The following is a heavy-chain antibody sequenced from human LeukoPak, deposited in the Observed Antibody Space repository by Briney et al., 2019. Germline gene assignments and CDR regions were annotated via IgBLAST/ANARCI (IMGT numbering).Heavy chain of an antibody. CDR3: ARDATVGVPGTLYFDH. Sequence: GGSLRLPCAASGFTFSSYEMNWVRQAPGKGLEWVSYIDTSSGTIHYADSVKGRFTISRDNAKSSLYLQMNSLRAEDTAVYFCARDATVGVPGTLYFDHWGQGTLVTVSS. CDR1: GFTFSSYE. J-gene: IGHJ4*02. D-gene: IGHD6-19*01. V-gene: IGHV3-48*03. CDR2: IDTSSGTI.